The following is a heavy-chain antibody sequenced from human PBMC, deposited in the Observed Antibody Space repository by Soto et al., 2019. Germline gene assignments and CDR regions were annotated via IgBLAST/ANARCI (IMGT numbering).Heavy chain of an antibody. Sequence: WRSLRVSFAPCPLHLNIYGIQWVRRGTGRGLEWVAVISYDGSNKDYADSVRGRFTISRDNSKNTLYLQINSLSAEDTAVYYCAQEERGWDSYYYGMDVCGQGTPVTVSS. CDR3: AQEERGWDSYYYGMDV. J-gene: IGHJ6*01. CDR1: PLHLNIYG. CDR2: ISYDGSNK. V-gene: IGHV3-30*18. D-gene: IGHD6-19*01.